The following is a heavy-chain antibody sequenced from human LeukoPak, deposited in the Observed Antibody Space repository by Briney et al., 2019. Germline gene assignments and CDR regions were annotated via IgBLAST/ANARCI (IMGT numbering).Heavy chain of an antibody. Sequence: SETLSLTCSVSAVSISSTTYYWGWIRQPPGKGLEWIGSIYYSGSTYYNPSLKSRVTISVDTSKNQFSLKLSSVTAADTAVYYCARLVAVAGVKIDYWGQGTLVTVSS. D-gene: IGHD6-19*01. J-gene: IGHJ4*02. CDR1: AVSISSTTYY. CDR3: ARLVAVAGVKIDY. CDR2: IYYSGST. V-gene: IGHV4-39*01.